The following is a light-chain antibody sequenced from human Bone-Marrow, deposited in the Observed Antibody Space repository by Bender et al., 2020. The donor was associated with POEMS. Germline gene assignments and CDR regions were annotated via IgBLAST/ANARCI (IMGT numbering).Light chain of an antibody. CDR1: NIGSKS. Sequence: SYVLTQPPSVSVAPGQTATVSCGGDNIGSKSLHWYQQKPGQAPVVVLYDDVSRPSGIPERFSGSNSGNTATLTISGTQALDEADYFCQAWDSSTVIFGGGTKLTVL. CDR2: DDV. CDR3: QAWDSSTVI. V-gene: IGLV3-21*02. J-gene: IGLJ2*01.